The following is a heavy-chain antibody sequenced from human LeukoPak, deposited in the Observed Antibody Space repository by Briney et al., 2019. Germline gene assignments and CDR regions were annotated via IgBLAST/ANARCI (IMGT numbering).Heavy chain of an antibody. CDR2: IYYTGST. V-gene: IGHV4-59*08. CDR3: ARHKTGGTYPLDY. Sequence: SETLSLTCTVSGGSISNYYWSWIRQPPGKGLEWIGYIYYTGSTNYNPSLKSRVTISVDVSKNQFSLKLSSVTAADTAVYYCARHKTGGTYPLDYWGQGTLVTVSS. CDR1: GGSISNYY. D-gene: IGHD1-26*01. J-gene: IGHJ4*02.